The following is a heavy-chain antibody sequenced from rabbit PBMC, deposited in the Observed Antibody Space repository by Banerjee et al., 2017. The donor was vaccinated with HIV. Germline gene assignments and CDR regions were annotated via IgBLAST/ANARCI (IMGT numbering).Heavy chain of an antibody. V-gene: IGHV1S29*01. D-gene: IGHD7-1*01. Sequence: QEQLKETGGGLVQPGGSLTLSCTVSGFSLSSYAMIWVRQAPGKGLEWIGYIDPGDGSTYYASWVKGRFTISSDNAQNTVDLQMNSLTAADTATYFCARSRIVYSVLDGFDSWGQGTLVTVS. J-gene: IGHJ2*01. CDR3: ARSRIVYSVLDGFDS. CDR1: GFSLSSYA. CDR2: IDPGDGST.